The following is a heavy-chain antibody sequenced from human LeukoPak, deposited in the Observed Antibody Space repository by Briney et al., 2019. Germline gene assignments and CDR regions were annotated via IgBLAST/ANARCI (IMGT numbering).Heavy chain of an antibody. D-gene: IGHD2-2*01. V-gene: IGHV3-21*01. CDR2: ISSSSSYI. Sequence: GGSLRLSCAASGFTFSSYSMNWVRQAPGKGLEWVSSISSSSSYIYYADSVKGRFTISRDNAKNSLYLQMNSLRAEDTAVYYCARGDIVVVPAATEYWGQGTLVTVSS. CDR3: ARGDIVVVPAATEY. CDR1: GFTFSSYS. J-gene: IGHJ4*02.